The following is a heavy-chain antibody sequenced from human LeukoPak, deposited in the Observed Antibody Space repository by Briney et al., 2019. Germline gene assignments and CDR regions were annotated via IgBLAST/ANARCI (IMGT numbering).Heavy chain of an antibody. CDR3: ARGPNWGSTVRTDY. CDR2: INPNSGVT. V-gene: IGHV1-2*02. CDR1: GYIFTDYH. J-gene: IGHJ4*02. Sequence: ASVKVSCKASGYIFTDYHVHWVRQAPGQGLEWVGWINPNSGVTNYAQNFQGRVIMTRDTSVSTAYMELSSLRSEDTAVYYCARGPNWGSTVRTDYWGQGTLVTVSS. D-gene: IGHD7-27*01.